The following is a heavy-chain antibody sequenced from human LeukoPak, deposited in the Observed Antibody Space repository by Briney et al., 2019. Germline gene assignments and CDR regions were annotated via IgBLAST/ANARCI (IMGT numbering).Heavy chain of an antibody. CDR3: ARTPLTGRWYYYYMDV. CDR1: GYSISSSYY. CDR2: IYYSGST. J-gene: IGHJ6*03. V-gene: IGHV4-61*01. Sequence: SETLSLTCTVSGYSISSSYYWSWIRQPPGKGLEWIGYIYYSGSTNYNPSLKSRVTISVDTSKNQFSLKLSSVTAADTAVYYCARTPLTGRWYYYYMDVWGKGTTVTISS. D-gene: IGHD3-16*01.